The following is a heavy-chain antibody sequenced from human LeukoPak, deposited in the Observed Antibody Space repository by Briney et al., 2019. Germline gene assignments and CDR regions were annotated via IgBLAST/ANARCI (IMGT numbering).Heavy chain of an antibody. CDR3: AKDHESDGYPCLDH. CDR2: ISASGP. CDR1: GVTFSSYS. D-gene: IGHD3-22*01. Sequence: GGSLRLSCAASGVTFSSYSMNWVRQAPGTGLEWVSTISASGPYYADAVRGRFTISRDNSRNTLSLQMDSLRAEDTAVYYCAKDHESDGYPCLDHWGLGTLVTVSS. V-gene: IGHV3-23*01. J-gene: IGHJ4*02.